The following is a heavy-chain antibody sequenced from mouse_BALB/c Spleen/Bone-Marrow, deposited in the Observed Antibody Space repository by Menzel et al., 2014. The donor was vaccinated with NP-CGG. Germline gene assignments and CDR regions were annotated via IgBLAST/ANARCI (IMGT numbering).Heavy chain of an antibody. CDR2: ISYSGST. Sequence: EVKLVESGPGLVKPSQSLSLTCTVTGYSITSDYAWNWIRQFPGNKLEWMGYISYSGSTSYNPSLKSRISITRDTSKNQFFLQLNSGTTEDTATYYCARAYYGSSDYWGQGTTLTVSS. CDR1: GYSITSDYA. V-gene: IGHV3-2*02. J-gene: IGHJ2*01. CDR3: ARAYYGSSDY. D-gene: IGHD1-1*01.